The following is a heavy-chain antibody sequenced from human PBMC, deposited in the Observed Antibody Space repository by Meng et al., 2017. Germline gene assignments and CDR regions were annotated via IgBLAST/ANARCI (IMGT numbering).Heavy chain of an antibody. D-gene: IGHD6-13*01. Sequence: QVQLQQWGAGLLKPSETLSLTCAVYGGSFSGYYWSWIRQPPGKGLEWIGEINHSGSTNYNPSLKSRVTISVDTSKNQFSLKLSSVTAADTAVYYCARGKHSSSTLTFYNYWDQGTLVTVSS. V-gene: IGHV4-34*01. CDR2: INHSGST. CDR1: GGSFSGYY. J-gene: IGHJ4*02. CDR3: ARGKHSSSTLTFYNY.